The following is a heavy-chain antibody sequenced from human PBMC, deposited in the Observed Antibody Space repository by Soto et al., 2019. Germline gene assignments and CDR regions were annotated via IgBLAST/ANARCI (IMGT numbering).Heavy chain of an antibody. Sequence: QLQLQESGPGLVKPLETLSLTCTVSGGSISSSSYYWGWIRQPPGKGLEWIGSSYYSGSTYYNPSLKSRVTISVDSSKNQFSLKLSSVTAADTAVYYCAARTGTTDYWGQGTLVTVSS. CDR1: GGSISSSSYY. V-gene: IGHV4-39*01. J-gene: IGHJ4*02. CDR3: AARTGTTDY. D-gene: IGHD1-1*01. CDR2: SYYSGST.